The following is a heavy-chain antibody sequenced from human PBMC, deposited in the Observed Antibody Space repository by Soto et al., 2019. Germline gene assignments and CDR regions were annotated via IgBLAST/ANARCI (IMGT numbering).Heavy chain of an antibody. J-gene: IGHJ5*02. V-gene: IGHV1-3*01. CDR2: INAANGDT. Sequence: ASVKVSCKASGYTFTSYGIHWVRQAPGQRLEWMGWINAANGDTKYSPKFQGRVTITRDTSASTAYMELSSLRSEDTAVYYCVRRHVSATGIDWFDPWGQGTLVTSPQ. D-gene: IGHD6-13*01. CDR1: GYTFTSYG. CDR3: VRRHVSATGIDWFDP.